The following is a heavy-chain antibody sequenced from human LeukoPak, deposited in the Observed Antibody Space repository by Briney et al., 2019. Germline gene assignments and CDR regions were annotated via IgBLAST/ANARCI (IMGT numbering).Heavy chain of an antibody. D-gene: IGHD1-26*01. J-gene: IGHJ4*02. CDR2: INDDGSDT. Sequence: GGSLRLSCAASGFTFSSYLRHWVRQAPGKGLVWVSHINDDGSDTTYADSVKGRFNISRDNAKNTLYLQMNSLRAEDTAVYYCARKNVGADFDDWGQGTLVTVSS. CDR3: ARKNVGADFDD. CDR1: GFTFSSYL. V-gene: IGHV3-74*01.